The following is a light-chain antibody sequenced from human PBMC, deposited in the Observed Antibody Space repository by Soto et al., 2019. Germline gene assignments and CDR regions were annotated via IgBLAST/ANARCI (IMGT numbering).Light chain of an antibody. CDR3: AAWDDTLYAHV. V-gene: IGLV1-44*01. Sequence: QSVLTQPPSASGTPGQSVTVSCSGSDSNIGRNAVNWYRQLPGTAPKLLIFSYTQRPSGVPDRFSGSKSGTSASLTISGLQSEDEADYYCAAWDDTLYAHVFGSGTKVTVL. CDR2: SYT. J-gene: IGLJ1*01. CDR1: DSNIGRNA.